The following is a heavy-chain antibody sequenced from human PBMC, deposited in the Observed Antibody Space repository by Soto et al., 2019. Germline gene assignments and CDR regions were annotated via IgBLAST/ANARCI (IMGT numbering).Heavy chain of an antibody. J-gene: IGHJ4*02. D-gene: IGHD1-1*01. CDR2: STGSAGGT. CDR3: ASESEH. CDR1: GFTSSNYA. V-gene: IGHV3-23*01. Sequence: PGESLRLACAAAGFTSSNYAMSWVRQAPGEGLEWVSTSTGSAGGTYYADSMKGRFTITRDNSKLTLYLQMYSLRVEDTAVYYCASESEHWGQGTLVTVSS.